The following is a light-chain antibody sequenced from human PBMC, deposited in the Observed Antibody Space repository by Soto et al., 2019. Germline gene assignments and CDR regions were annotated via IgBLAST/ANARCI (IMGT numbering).Light chain of an antibody. CDR3: QQYGSSPQT. CDR2: GAS. J-gene: IGKJ1*01. V-gene: IGKV3-20*01. CDR1: QSVRSSY. Sequence: IVLTQSPGTLSLSPGERATLSCRASQSVRSSYLAWYQQKPGQAPRLLIYGASSRATGIPDRFSGSGSGTDFTLTISRLEPEDLAVYYCQQYGSSPQTFGQGTKVEIK.